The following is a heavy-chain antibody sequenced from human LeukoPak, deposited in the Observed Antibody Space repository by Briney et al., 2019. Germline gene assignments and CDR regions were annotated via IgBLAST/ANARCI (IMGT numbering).Heavy chain of an antibody. D-gene: IGHD5-24*01. J-gene: IGHJ4*02. CDR2: INHSGST. Sequence: SETLSLTCVVSSGSISSSNWWSWIRQPPGKGLEWIGEINHSGSTNYNPSLKSRVTISVDTSKNQFSLKLSSVTAADTAVYYCATSRWLQLVYWGQGTLVTVSS. CDR3: ATSRWLQLVY. V-gene: IGHV4/OR15-8*01. CDR1: SGSISSSNW.